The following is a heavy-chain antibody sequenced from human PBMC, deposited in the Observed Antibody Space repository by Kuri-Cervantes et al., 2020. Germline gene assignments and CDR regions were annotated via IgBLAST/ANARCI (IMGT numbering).Heavy chain of an antibody. D-gene: IGHD2/OR15-2a*01. CDR3: AKDRENFPPRAWFDP. CDR2: ISGSGGST. Sequence: GESLKISCTASGLTFGDYAVNWVRQAPGKGLEWVSAISGSGGSTYYADSVKGRFTISRDNSKNTLYLQMNSLRAEDTAVYYCAKDRENFPPRAWFDPWGQGTLVTVSS. CDR1: GLTFGDYA. V-gene: IGHV3-23*01. J-gene: IGHJ5*02.